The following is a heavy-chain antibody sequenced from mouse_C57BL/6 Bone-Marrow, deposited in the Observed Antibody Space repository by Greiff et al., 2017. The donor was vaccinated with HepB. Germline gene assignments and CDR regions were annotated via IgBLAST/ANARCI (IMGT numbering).Heavy chain of an antibody. CDR3: TDFDY. CDR1: GYTFTDYE. Sequence: VKLMESGAELVRPGASVTLSCKASGYTFTDYEMHWVKQTPGHGLEWIGAIDPETGGTAYNQKFKGKAILTADKSSSTAYMELRSLTSEDSAVYYCTDFDYWGQGTTLTVSS. J-gene: IGHJ2*01. CDR2: IDPETGGT. V-gene: IGHV1-15*01.